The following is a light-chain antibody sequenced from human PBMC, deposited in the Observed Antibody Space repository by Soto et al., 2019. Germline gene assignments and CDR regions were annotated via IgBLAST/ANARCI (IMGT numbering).Light chain of an antibody. Sequence: QSALTQPASVSGSAGQSIGISCTGNSSDVGSHDLVSWYQEKAGKGPKLIIYDVSSRPSGVSNRFSGSKSGNTASLTISGLQAEDEADYYCSSFSSTTTYVFGTGTKVTVL. CDR1: SSDVGSHDL. CDR2: DVS. V-gene: IGLV2-14*02. CDR3: SSFSSTTTYV. J-gene: IGLJ1*01.